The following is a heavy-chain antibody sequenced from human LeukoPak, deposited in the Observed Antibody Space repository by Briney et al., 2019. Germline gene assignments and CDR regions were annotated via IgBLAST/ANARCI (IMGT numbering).Heavy chain of an antibody. CDR1: GGSVTSGIYH. Sequence: SETLSLTCTVSGGSVTSGIYHWGWIRQSTGKGLEWIGSVYFDGGTHYNPSLQSRVTVSIDTSKNQFSLRLSSVTAADTALYYCARDHYYDGRGRFDPWGQGTLVTVSS. J-gene: IGHJ5*02. CDR2: VYFDGGT. CDR3: ARDHYYDGRGRFDP. D-gene: IGHD3-16*01. V-gene: IGHV4-39*07.